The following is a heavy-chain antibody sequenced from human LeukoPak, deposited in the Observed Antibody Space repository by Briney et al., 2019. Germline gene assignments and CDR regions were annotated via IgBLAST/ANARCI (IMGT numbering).Heavy chain of an antibody. CDR3: AKVRPAVTRPFGYHFDF. CDR2: LSAGGDTT. J-gene: IGHJ4*02. Sequence: GGSLRLSCAASGFIFSNYDMAWVRQTPGKGLEWVSGLSAGGDTTYYADSVKGRFTISRDTSKNTLYLQMNSLRAEDTAVYYCAKVRPAVTRPFGYHFDFWGQGTLVAVSS. D-gene: IGHD4-17*01. CDR1: GFIFSNYD. V-gene: IGHV3-23*01.